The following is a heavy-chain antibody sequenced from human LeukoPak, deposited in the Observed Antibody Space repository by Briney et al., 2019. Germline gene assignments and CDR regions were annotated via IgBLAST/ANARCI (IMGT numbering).Heavy chain of an antibody. CDR1: GYTLTELS. D-gene: IGHD3-22*01. CDR2: FDPEDGET. J-gene: IGHJ4*02. CDR3: ATGPNYYDSSGYYYLGY. Sequence: ASVKVSCKVSGYTLTELSMHWVRQAPGKGLEWMGGFDPEDGETIYAQKFQGRVTMTEDTSTDTAYMELSSLRSEDTAVYYCATGPNYYDSSGYYYLGYWGQGTLVTVSS. V-gene: IGHV1-24*01.